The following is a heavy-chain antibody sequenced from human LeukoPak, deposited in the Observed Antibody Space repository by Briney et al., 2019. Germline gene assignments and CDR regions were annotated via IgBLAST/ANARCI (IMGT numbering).Heavy chain of an antibody. J-gene: IGHJ3*02. Sequence: SETLSLTCTVSGGSISSYYWSWIRQPAGKGLEWIGRIYTSGSTNYNPSLKSRVTMSVDTSKNQFSLKLSSVTAADTAVYYCAREFLREHQLLSPGAFDIWGQGTMVTVSS. CDR3: AREFLREHQLLSPGAFDI. CDR2: IYTSGST. CDR1: GGSISSYY. D-gene: IGHD2-2*01. V-gene: IGHV4-4*07.